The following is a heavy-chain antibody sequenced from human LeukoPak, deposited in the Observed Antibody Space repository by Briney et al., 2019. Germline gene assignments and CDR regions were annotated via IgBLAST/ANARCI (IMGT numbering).Heavy chain of an antibody. CDR3: ASGGVVVAATGHMDV. CDR2: IYHSGST. J-gene: IGHJ6*03. V-gene: IGHV4-38-2*02. Sequence: SETLSLTCTVSGYSISSGYYWGWIRQPPGKGLEWIGSIYHSGSTYYNPSLKSRVTISVDTSKNQFSLKLSSVTAADTAVYYCASGGVVVAATGHMDVWGKGTTVTVSS. CDR1: GYSISSGYY. D-gene: IGHD2-15*01.